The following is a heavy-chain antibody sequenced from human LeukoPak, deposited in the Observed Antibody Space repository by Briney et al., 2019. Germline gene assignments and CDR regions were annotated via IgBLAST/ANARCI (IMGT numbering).Heavy chain of an antibody. D-gene: IGHD2-2*01. Sequence: GGSLRLSCAASGFTVSSNYMSWVRQAPGKGLEWVSSISSSSSYIYYADSVKGRFTISRDNAKNSLYLQMNSLRAEDTAVYYCARGRGYCSSTSCPYYWGQGTLVTVSS. CDR1: GFTVSSNY. V-gene: IGHV3-21*01. J-gene: IGHJ4*02. CDR2: ISSSSSYI. CDR3: ARGRGYCSSTSCPYY.